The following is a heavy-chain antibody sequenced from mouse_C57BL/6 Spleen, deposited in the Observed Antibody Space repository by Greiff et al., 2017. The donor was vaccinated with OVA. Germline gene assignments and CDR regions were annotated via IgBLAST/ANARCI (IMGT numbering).Heavy chain of an antibody. CDR2: IDPSDSET. Sequence: QVQLQQPGAELVRPGSSVKLSCKASGYTFTSYWMHWVKQRPIQGLEWIGNIDPSDSETHYNQKFKDKATLTVDKSSSTAYMQLSSLTSEDSAVYYGARWDWDSAWFAYWGQGTLVTVSA. CDR1: GYTFTSYW. V-gene: IGHV1-52*01. CDR3: ARWDWDSAWFAY. D-gene: IGHD4-1*01. J-gene: IGHJ3*01.